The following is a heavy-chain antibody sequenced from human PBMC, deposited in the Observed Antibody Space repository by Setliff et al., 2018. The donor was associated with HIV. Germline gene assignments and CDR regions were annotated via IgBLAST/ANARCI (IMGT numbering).Heavy chain of an antibody. CDR1: GFTFSSYA. D-gene: IGHD2-2*01. V-gene: IGHV3-23*01. CDR3: AKVPLFVVVPAALGGMDV. CDR2: ISGSGGST. Sequence: GGSLRLSCAASGFTFSSYAMSWVRQAPGKGLECVSTISGSGGSTYYADSVKGRFTISRDNSKNTLYLKMNSLRAEDTAVYYCAKVPLFVVVPAALGGMDVWGQGTTVTVSS. J-gene: IGHJ6*02.